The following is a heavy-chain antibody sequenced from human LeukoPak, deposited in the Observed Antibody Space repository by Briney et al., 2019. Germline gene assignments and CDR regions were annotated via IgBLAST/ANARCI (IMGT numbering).Heavy chain of an antibody. Sequence: PSQTLSLTCTVSGGSISSGDYYWTWIRQPPGKGLEWIGYIYHSGSTHYNSSLKSRLTISVDTPKNQFSLKLSSVTAADTAVYYCARGLRGIMIRGAITDLNWFDAWGQGTLVIVSS. V-gene: IGHV4-30-4*01. CDR1: GGSISSGDYY. J-gene: IGHJ5*02. CDR2: IYHSGST. CDR3: ARGLRGIMIRGAITDLNWFDA. D-gene: IGHD3-10*01.